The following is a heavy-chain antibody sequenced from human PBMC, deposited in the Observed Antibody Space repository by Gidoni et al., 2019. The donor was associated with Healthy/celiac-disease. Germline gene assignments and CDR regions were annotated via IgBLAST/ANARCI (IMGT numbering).Heavy chain of an antibody. J-gene: IGHJ4*02. Sequence: EVQLVESGGGLVQPGGSLRLSCAASGFTFSSYAMSWVRQAPGKGLEWVSAISGSGSSTYYADSVKGRFTISRDNSKNTLYLQMSSLRAEDTAVYYCANRRSSAYFEFWGQGTLVTVSS. D-gene: IGHD3-10*01. CDR1: GFTFSSYA. CDR2: ISGSGSST. CDR3: ANRRSSAYFEF. V-gene: IGHV3-23*04.